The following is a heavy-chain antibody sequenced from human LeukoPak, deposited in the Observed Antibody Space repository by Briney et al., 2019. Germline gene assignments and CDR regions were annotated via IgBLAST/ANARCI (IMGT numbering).Heavy chain of an antibody. J-gene: IGHJ4*02. V-gene: IGHV3-30*18. CDR3: AKDKWRTRFYFDY. Sequence: PGRSLRLSCAASGFTFSSYGMHWVRQAPGKGLEWVAVISYDGSNKYYADSVKGRFTISRDNSKNTLYLQMNSLRAEDTAVYYCAKDKWRTRFYFDYWGQGTLVTVSS. D-gene: IGHD1-26*01. CDR1: GFTFSSYG. CDR2: ISYDGSNK.